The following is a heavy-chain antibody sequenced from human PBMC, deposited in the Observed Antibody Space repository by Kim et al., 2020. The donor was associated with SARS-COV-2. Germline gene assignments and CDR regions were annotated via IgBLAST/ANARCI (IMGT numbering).Heavy chain of an antibody. CDR3: AREARYCSSTSCFGFDT. D-gene: IGHD2-2*01. CDR1: GGSISSYY. Sequence: SETLSLTCTVSGGSISSYYWSWIRQPPGKGLEWIGYIYYSGSTNYNPSLKSRVTISVDTSKNQFSLKLSSVTAADTAMYYCAREARYCSSTSCFGFDTWG. CDR2: IYYSGST. V-gene: IGHV4-59*01. J-gene: IGHJ5*01.